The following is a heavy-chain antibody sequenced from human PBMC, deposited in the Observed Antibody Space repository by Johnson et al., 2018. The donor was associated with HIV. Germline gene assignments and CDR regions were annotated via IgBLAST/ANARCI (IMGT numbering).Heavy chain of an antibody. V-gene: IGHV3-74*01. CDR1: GFTFNDHW. J-gene: IGHJ3*01. Sequence: VQLVESGGGLVQPGGSLRLSCGASGFTFNDHWMQWVRQAPGKGLVWASRINGDGSRTSYADSVKGRFPIARDKAKNTLFLEMKSLRAEDTAVYYCVRTSCTGARCLGYDPFEVWGQGTMVTVSS. D-gene: IGHD3-16*01. CDR2: INGDGSRT. CDR3: VRTSCTGARCLGYDPFEV.